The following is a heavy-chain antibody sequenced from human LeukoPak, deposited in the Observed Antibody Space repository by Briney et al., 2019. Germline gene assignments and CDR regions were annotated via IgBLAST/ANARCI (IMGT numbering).Heavy chain of an antibody. CDR2: INSDGSST. D-gene: IGHD3-22*01. CDR3: ARVYYDGSGYYHGHYFDY. V-gene: IGHV3-74*01. J-gene: IGHJ4*02. Sequence: GGSLRLSCAASGFTFSSYWMHWVRQAPGKGLVWVSRINSDGSSTSYADSVKGRFTISRDNAKNTLYLQMNSLRAEDTAVYYCARVYYDGSGYYHGHYFDYWGQGTLVTVSS. CDR1: GFTFSSYW.